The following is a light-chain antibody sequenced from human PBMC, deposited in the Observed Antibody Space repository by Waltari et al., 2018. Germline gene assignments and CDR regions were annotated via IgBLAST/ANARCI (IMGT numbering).Light chain of an antibody. J-gene: IGLJ2*01. CDR3: CSYAGNYIAV. CDR1: SRDIGASDY. V-gene: IGLV2-11*01. CDR2: DVY. Sequence: QSALTQPRSVSGSPGQSVTIPCIGTSRDIGASDYVSWYQQYPGRAPKLIIYDVYERPSGVPDRFSGSKSGNTASLTISGLRPEDEADYYCCSYAGNYIAVFGGGTTLTV.